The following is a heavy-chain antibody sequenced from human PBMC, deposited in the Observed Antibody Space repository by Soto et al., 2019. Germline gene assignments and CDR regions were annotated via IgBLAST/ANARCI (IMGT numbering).Heavy chain of an antibody. J-gene: IGHJ6*02. D-gene: IGHD2-15*01. V-gene: IGHV3-33*08. CDR1: GLTFNTYG. CDR2: LWYDGSNK. Sequence: QVQLVESGGGVVQPGGSLRLSGTTSGLTFNTYGLPWVRRAPGRGLEWVAFLWYDGSNKYYADSVKGRFTISRDNSKNTLYLQMNSLRAEDTALYYCARADCTGAYCYSWPFNYGVDVWGQGTTVTVSS. CDR3: ARADCTGAYCYSWPFNYGVDV.